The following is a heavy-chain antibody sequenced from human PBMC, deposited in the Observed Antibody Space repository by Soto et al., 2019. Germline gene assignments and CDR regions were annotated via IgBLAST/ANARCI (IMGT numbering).Heavy chain of an antibody. V-gene: IGHV3-23*01. Sequence: PGGSLRLSCAASGFTFSSTDMSWVRQAPGKGLEWVSTIDGSGGATHYADSVKGRFTISRDNSKNTMFLQMSSLRADDTAVYYCAKNSGWFNTWGQGTLVTVPQ. CDR3: AKNSGWFNT. D-gene: IGHD3-10*01. J-gene: IGHJ5*02. CDR2: IDGSGGAT. CDR1: GFTFSSTD.